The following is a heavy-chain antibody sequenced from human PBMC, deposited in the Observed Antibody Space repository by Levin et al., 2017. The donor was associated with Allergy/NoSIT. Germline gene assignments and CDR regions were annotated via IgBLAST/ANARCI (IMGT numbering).Heavy chain of an antibody. Sequence: GGSLRLSCAASGFSFSDYPMTWVRQGQGKGLEWVTATSYDGSNKNYADSVKGRFTISRDNSKNPLYLQMNSLRAEDTAVYYCARAVSGSFFDYWGQGTLVTVSS. CDR2: TSYDGSNK. CDR3: ARAVSGSFFDY. D-gene: IGHD3-10*01. V-gene: IGHV3-30-3*01. J-gene: IGHJ4*02. CDR1: GFSFSDYP.